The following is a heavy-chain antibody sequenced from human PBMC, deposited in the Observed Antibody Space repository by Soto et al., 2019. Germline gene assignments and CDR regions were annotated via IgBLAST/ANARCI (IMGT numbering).Heavy chain of an antibody. J-gene: IGHJ6*02. CDR2: IYYSGST. Sequence: SETLSLTCTVSGGSISSGDYYWSWIRQHPGKGLEWIGYIYYSGSTYYNPSLRSRVTISVDTSKNQFSLKLSSVTAADTAVYYCARHRGYCSSTSCYFGYGMDVWGQGTTVTVSS. CDR3: ARHRGYCSSTSCYFGYGMDV. D-gene: IGHD2-2*01. V-gene: IGHV4-31*03. CDR1: GGSISSGDYY.